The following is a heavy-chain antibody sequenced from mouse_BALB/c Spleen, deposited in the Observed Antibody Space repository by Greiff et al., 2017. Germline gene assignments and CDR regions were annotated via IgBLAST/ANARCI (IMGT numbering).Heavy chain of an antibody. V-gene: IGHV1S81*02. CDR2: INPSNGRT. CDR1: GYTFTSYW. Sequence: QVQLQQPGAELVKPGASVKLSCKASGYTFTSYWMHWVKQRPGQGLEWIGEINPSNGRTNYNEKFKSKATLTVDKSSSTAYMQLSSLTSEDSAVYYGARGGYRYYFDYWGQGTTLTVAS. D-gene: IGHD2-14*01. CDR3: ARGGYRYYFDY. J-gene: IGHJ2*01.